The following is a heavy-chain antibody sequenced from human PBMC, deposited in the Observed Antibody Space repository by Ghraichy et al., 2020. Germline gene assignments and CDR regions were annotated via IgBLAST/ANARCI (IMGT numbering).Heavy chain of an antibody. J-gene: IGHJ4*02. CDR2: INHSGST. V-gene: IGHV4-34*01. Sequence: SETLSLTCAVYGGSFSGYYWSWIRQPPGKGLERIGEINHSGSTNYNPSLKSRVTISVDTSKNQFSLKLSSVTAADTAVYYCARASAGGRDTIVGATPGPATCYFDYWGQGTLVTVSS. CDR3: ARASAGGRDTIVGATPGPATCYFDY. D-gene: IGHD1-26*01. CDR1: GGSFSGYY.